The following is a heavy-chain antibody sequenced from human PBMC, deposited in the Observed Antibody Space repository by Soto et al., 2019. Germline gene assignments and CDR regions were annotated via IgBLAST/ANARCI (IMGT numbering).Heavy chain of an antibody. D-gene: IGHD3-10*01. V-gene: IGHV4-30-4*01. J-gene: IGHJ4*02. Sequence: SETLSLTCSVSGASIYNGGYFWSWIRQSPGKGLEWIGHIHNSGSPYNNPSLKSRVTISVDTSKNQFSLKLSSVTAADTAVYYCARDLYYYASGNYFDSWGQGSLVTVSS. CDR3: ARDLYYYASGNYFDS. CDR2: IHNSGSP. CDR1: GASIYNGGYF.